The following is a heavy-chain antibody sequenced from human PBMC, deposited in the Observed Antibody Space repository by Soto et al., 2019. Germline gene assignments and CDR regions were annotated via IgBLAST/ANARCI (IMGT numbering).Heavy chain of an antibody. D-gene: IGHD2-8*01. CDR1: GGSFSGYY. Sequence: ETLSLTCAVYGGSFSGYYWSWIRQPPGKGLEWIGEINHSGSTNYNPSLKSRVTISVDTSKNQFSLKLSSVTAADTAVYYCARAYIVLMVYAGPLDYGMDVWGQGTTVTVSS. CDR3: ARAYIVLMVYAGPLDYGMDV. V-gene: IGHV4-34*01. J-gene: IGHJ6*02. CDR2: INHSGST.